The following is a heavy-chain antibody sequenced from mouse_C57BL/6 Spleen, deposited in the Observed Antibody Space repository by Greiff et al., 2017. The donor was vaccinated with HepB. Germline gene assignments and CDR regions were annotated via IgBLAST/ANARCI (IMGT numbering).Heavy chain of an antibody. D-gene: IGHD2-3*01. CDR2: INYDGSST. Sequence: EVQRVESEGGLVQPGSSMKLSCTTSGFTFSDYYMAWVRQVPEKGLEWVANINYDGSSTYYLDYLKSRFIISRENAKNILYLQLSSLKSEDTATYSCARLGGWLLRYFDVWGTGTTVTVSS. J-gene: IGHJ1*03. CDR1: GFTFSDYY. V-gene: IGHV5-16*01. CDR3: ARLGGWLLRYFDV.